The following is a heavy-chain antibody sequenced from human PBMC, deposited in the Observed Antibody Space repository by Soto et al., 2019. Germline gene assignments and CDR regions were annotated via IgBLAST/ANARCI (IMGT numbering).Heavy chain of an antibody. J-gene: IGHJ1*01. D-gene: IGHD2-2*01. Sequence: SVKVSCKASGGTFSSYTISWVRQAPGQGLEWMGRIIPILGIANYAQKFKGRVTITADKSTSTAYMEMSSLRSEDTAVYYFARGRVVPAAILPEYFQHWGQGTLVTVSS. V-gene: IGHV1-69*02. CDR2: IIPILGIA. CDR3: ARGRVVPAAILPEYFQH. CDR1: GGTFSSYT.